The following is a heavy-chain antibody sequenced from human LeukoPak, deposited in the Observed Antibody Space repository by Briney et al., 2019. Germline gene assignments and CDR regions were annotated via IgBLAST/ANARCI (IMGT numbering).Heavy chain of an antibody. J-gene: IGHJ4*02. CDR3: AKRYSGSSFDY. CDR1: GFTFSSYG. V-gene: IGHV3-30*18. D-gene: IGHD1-26*01. Sequence: GGSLRLSCAASGFTFSSYGMHWVRQAPGKGLEWVAVISYDGSNKYYADSVKGRFTISRDNSKNTLYLQMNSLRAEGTAVYYCAKRYSGSSFDYWGQGTLVTVSS. CDR2: ISYDGSNK.